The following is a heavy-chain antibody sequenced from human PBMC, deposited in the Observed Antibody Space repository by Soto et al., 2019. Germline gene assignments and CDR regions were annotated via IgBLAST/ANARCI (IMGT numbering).Heavy chain of an antibody. D-gene: IGHD2-15*01. J-gene: IGHJ1*01. V-gene: IGHV1-46*01. CDR1: GYIFTAYS. Sequence: ASVKVSCKASGYIFTAYSMHWVRQAPGQGLEWMGVVNPSGGSTNYAQKFQGRITMTRDTSTSTVYMDLSSLTSEDTAVYYRAREENCSDGICYSEYFQRWGQGTLVTVSS. CDR2: VNPSGGST. CDR3: AREENCSDGICYSEYFQR.